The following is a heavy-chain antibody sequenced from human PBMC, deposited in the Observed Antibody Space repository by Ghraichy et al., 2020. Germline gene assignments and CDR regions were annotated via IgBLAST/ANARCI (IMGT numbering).Heavy chain of an antibody. J-gene: IGHJ3*02. CDR2: IYYSGST. CDR3: ARLMVMGSGAFDI. D-gene: IGHD3-10*01. V-gene: IGHV4-59*08. CDR1: GGSISSYY. Sequence: SETLSLTCTVSGGSISSYYCSWIRQPPGKGLEWIGYIYYSGSTNYNPSLKSRVTISVDTSKNQFSLKLSSVTAADTAVYYCARLMVMGSGAFDIWGQGTMVTVSS.